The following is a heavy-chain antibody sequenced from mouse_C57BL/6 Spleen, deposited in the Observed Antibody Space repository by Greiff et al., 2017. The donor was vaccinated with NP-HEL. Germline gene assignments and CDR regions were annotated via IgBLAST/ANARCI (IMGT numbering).Heavy chain of an antibody. D-gene: IGHD2-4*01. Sequence: EVKLEESGGGLVKPGGSLKLSCAASGFTFSDYGMHWVRQAPEKGLEWVAYISSGSSTIYYADTVKGRFTISRDNAKNTLFLQMTSLRSEDTAMYYCANYDYLAYWGQGTLVTVSA. J-gene: IGHJ3*01. CDR1: GFTFSDYG. V-gene: IGHV5-17*01. CDR2: ISSGSSTI. CDR3: ANYDYLAY.